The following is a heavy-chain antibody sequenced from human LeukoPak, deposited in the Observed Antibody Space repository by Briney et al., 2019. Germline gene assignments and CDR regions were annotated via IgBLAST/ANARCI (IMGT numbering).Heavy chain of an antibody. J-gene: IGHJ4*02. CDR1: GYTFTSHD. Sequence: GASVKVSCKASGYTFTSHDINWVRQATGQGLEWMGWMNPNSGNTGYAQKVQGRVTMTRNTSISTAYMELSSLRSEDTAVYYCARSVYSYGSYYFDYWGQGTLVTVSS. CDR2: MNPNSGNT. CDR3: ARSVYSYGSYYFDY. V-gene: IGHV1-8*01. D-gene: IGHD5-18*01.